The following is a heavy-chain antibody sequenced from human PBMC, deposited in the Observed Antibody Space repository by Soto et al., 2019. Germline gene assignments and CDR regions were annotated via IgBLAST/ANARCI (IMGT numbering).Heavy chain of an antibody. J-gene: IGHJ4*02. Sequence: VQLVELGGGGDKLPGSLRLSCEASGFTFRDYFIGWFPQVPGKGLEWVANTKHDESEKYYVDSVKGRFTISGDNAKNSLYLQMNSLRAEDTAVYYCARGIGVTMVRGVIITPSFSYYFDYWGQGTLVTVSS. CDR2: TKHDESEK. D-gene: IGHD3-10*01. CDR1: GFTFRDYF. V-gene: IGHV3-7*04. CDR3: ARGIGVTMVRGVIITPSFSYYFDY.